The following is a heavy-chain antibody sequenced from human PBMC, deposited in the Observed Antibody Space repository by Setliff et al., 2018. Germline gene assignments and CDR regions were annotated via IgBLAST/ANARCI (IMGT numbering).Heavy chain of an antibody. CDR1: GYTFTDFG. J-gene: IGHJ4*02. V-gene: IGHV1-18*01. D-gene: IGHD2-2*01. Sequence: ASVKVSCKASGYTFTDFGINWVRQAPGQGLEWVGWISAYSGNTYYAQKFQGRVTMTTDTSTATAYLELRSLRSDDTAVYYCSRLVRYCTRTSCQRASGEDYWGQGTLVTVSS. CDR2: ISAYSGNT. CDR3: SRLVRYCTRTSCQRASGEDY.